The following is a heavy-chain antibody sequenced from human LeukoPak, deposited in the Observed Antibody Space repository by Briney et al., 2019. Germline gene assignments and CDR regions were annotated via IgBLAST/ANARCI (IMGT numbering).Heavy chain of an antibody. V-gene: IGHV4-38-2*02. CDR2: IYYSGST. Sequence: SETLSLTCTVSGYSISSGYYWGWIRQPPGKGLEWIGYIYYSGSTNYNPSLKSRVTISVDTSKNQFSLKLSSVTAADTAVYYCARGGEGYSYGPSWFDPWGQGTLVTVSS. CDR1: GYSISSGYY. J-gene: IGHJ5*02. D-gene: IGHD5-18*01. CDR3: ARGGEGYSYGPSWFDP.